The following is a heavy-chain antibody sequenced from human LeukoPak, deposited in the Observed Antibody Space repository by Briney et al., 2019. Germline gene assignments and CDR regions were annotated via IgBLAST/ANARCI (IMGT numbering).Heavy chain of an antibody. Sequence: SCKASGYTFTSYAMHWVRQAPGKGLEWVAVISYDGSNKYYADSVKGRFTISRDNSKNTLYLQMDSLRAEDTAVYYCAKPSSSGWYFYYFDYWGQGTLVTVSS. V-gene: IGHV3-30-3*02. D-gene: IGHD6-19*01. CDR1: GYTFTSYA. CDR3: AKPSSSGWYFYYFDY. CDR2: ISYDGSNK. J-gene: IGHJ4*02.